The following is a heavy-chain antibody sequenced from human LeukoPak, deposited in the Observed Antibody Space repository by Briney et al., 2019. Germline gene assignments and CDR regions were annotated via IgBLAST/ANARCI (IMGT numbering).Heavy chain of an antibody. Sequence: GRSLRLSCAASGFTFSSYGMHWVRQAPGKGLEWVTLISYDGSNTYYADSVKGRFTISRDNSKNTLYLQMNSLRAEDTAVYYCAKDGGSGYYPAVDYWGQGTLVTVSS. CDR3: AKDGGSGYYPAVDY. CDR1: GFTFSSYG. V-gene: IGHV3-30*18. J-gene: IGHJ4*02. D-gene: IGHD3-22*01. CDR2: ISYDGSNT.